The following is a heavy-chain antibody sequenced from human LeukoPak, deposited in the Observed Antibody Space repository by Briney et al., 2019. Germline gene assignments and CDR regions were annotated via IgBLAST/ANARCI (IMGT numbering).Heavy chain of an antibody. CDR1: GGSFSGYY. Sequence: SETLSLTCAVYGGSFSGYYWSWIRQPPGKGLEWIGEINHSGSTNYNPSHKSRVTISVDTSKNQFSLKLSSVTAADTAVYYCATGYYDSSSYWGQGTLVTVSS. V-gene: IGHV4-34*01. CDR2: INHSGST. D-gene: IGHD3-22*01. CDR3: ATGYYDSSSY. J-gene: IGHJ4*02.